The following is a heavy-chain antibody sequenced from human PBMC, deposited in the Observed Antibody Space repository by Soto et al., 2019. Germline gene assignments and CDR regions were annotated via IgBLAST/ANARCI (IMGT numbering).Heavy chain of an antibody. Sequence: QVQLVESGGGVVQPGRSLRLSCAASGFTFSSYGMHWVRQAPGKGLEWVAVIWYDGSNKYYADSVKGRFTISRDNSKNTLDLQMNSLRAEDTAVYYCARGAYCTNGVCYEYYFDYWGQGTLVTVSS. CDR3: ARGAYCTNGVCYEYYFDY. V-gene: IGHV3-33*01. CDR2: IWYDGSNK. J-gene: IGHJ4*02. CDR1: GFTFSSYG. D-gene: IGHD2-8*01.